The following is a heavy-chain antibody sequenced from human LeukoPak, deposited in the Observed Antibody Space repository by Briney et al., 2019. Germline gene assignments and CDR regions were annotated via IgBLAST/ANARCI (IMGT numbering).Heavy chain of an antibody. CDR2: IKQDGSEK. Sequence: GGSLRLSCAASGFTFSSYWMSWVRQAPGKGLEWVANIKQDGSEKYYVDSVKGRFTISRDNAKNSLYLQMNSLRAEDTAVYYCAREEGYYDSSGLFDYWGQGTLVTVSS. D-gene: IGHD3-22*01. CDR3: AREEGYYDSSGLFDY. CDR1: GFTFSSYW. J-gene: IGHJ4*02. V-gene: IGHV3-7*01.